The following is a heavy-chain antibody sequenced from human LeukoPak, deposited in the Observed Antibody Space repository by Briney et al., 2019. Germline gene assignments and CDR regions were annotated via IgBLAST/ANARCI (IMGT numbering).Heavy chain of an antibody. CDR1: GYTFTSYD. CDR3: ARDYGGSSGWFDP. CDR2: MSPNSDNT. V-gene: IGHV1-8*01. J-gene: IGHJ5*02. D-gene: IGHD4-23*01. Sequence: ASVKVSCKASGYTFTSYDINWVRQATGQGLEWMGWMSPNSDNTGYAQKFQGRVTFTRDTSISTAYMELRSLTSEDTAVYYCARDYGGSSGWFDPWGQGTLATVSS.